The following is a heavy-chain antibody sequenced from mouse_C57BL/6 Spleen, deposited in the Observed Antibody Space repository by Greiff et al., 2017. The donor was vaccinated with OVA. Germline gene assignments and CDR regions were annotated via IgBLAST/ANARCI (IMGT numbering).Heavy chain of an antibody. CDR1: GYTFTSYG. CDR3: ARWLLREDAMDY. CDR2: IYPRSGNT. D-gene: IGHD2-3*01. J-gene: IGHJ4*01. V-gene: IGHV1-81*01. Sequence: VKLMESGAELARPGASVKLSCKASGYTFTSYGISWVKQRTGQGLEWIGEIYPRSGNTYYNEKFKGKATLTADKSSSTAYMELRSLTSEDSAVYFCARWLLREDAMDYWGQGTSVTVSS.